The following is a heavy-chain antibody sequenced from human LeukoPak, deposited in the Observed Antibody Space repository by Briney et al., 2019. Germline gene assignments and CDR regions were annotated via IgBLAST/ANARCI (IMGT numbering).Heavy chain of an antibody. V-gene: IGHV4-31*02. J-gene: IGHJ4*02. Sequence: LRLSCAASGFTFSSYSMNWVRQHPGKGLEWIGYIYYSGSTYYNPSLKSRVTISVDTSKNQFSLKLSSVTAADTAVYYCARLALQDYFYDYWGQGTLVTVSS. CDR1: GFTFSSYS. CDR2: IYYSGST. D-gene: IGHD2/OR15-2a*01. CDR3: ARLALQDYFYDY.